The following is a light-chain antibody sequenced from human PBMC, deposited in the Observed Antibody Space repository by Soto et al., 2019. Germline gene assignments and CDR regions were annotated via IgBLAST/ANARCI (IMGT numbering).Light chain of an antibody. J-gene: IGKJ1*01. Sequence: DIQMTQSPSYLSASVGDRVTITCRASESIRNNLNWYQQKPGKAPKLLIYAASTLQSGVPSRFSGGGSGTEFTLTIGSLQPEDFTTYYCQQTYSTPRGAFGQGTKVEFK. CDR1: ESIRNN. V-gene: IGKV1-39*01. CDR3: QQTYSTPRGA. CDR2: AAS.